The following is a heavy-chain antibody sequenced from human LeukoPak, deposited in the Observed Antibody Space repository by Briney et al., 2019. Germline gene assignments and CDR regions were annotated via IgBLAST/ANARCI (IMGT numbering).Heavy chain of an antibody. D-gene: IGHD4-11*01. CDR1: GFIFNHHA. CDR2: IWSDKSNR. CDR3: AKDAQRGFDYSNSLEY. Sequence: PGGSLGLSCAASGFIFNHHAMHWVRQAPGKGLEWVAVIWSDKSNRFYGDSVRSRFTISRDDSRKTVYLQMERMAAEDTAIYYCAKDAQRGFDYSNSLEYWGQGALVTVAS. V-gene: IGHV3-33*06. J-gene: IGHJ4*02.